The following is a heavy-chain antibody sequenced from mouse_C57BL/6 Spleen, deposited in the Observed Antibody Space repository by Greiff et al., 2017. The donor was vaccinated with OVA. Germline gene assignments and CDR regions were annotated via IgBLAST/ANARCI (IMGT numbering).Heavy chain of an antibody. J-gene: IGHJ1*03. Sequence: EVQLQESGPVLVKPGASVKMSCKASGYTFTDYYMNWVKQSHGKSLEWIGVINPYNGGTSYNQKFKGKATLTVDKSSSTAYMELNSLTSEDSAVYYCSRPITTVVATDWYFDVWGTGTTVTVSS. D-gene: IGHD1-1*01. CDR3: SRPITTVVATDWYFDV. V-gene: IGHV1-19*01. CDR1: GYTFTDYY. CDR2: INPYNGGT.